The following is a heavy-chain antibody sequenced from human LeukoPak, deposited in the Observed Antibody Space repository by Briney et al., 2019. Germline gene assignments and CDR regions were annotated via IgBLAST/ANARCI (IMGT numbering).Heavy chain of an antibody. V-gene: IGHV4-34*01. D-gene: IGHD2-2*01. Sequence: SETLSLTCAVYGGSFSGYYWSWVRQPPGKGLEWIGEINHSGSTNYNPSLKSRVTISVDTSKNQFSLKLSSVTAADTAVYYCARGRGGGYCSSTSCRVYFDYWGQGTLVTVSS. CDR1: GGSFSGYY. CDR3: ARGRGGGYCSSTSCRVYFDY. J-gene: IGHJ4*02. CDR2: INHSGST.